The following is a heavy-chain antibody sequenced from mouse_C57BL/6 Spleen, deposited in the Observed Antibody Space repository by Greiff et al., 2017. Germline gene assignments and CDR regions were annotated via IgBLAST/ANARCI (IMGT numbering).Heavy chain of an antibody. CDR2: IDPSDSYT. CDR3: ATYYPAWFAY. CDR1: GYTFTSYW. Sequence: QVQLKQPGAELVRPGTSVKLSCKASGYTFTSYWMHWVKQRPGQGLEWIGVIDPSDSYTNYNQKFKGKATLTVDTSSSTAYMQLSSLTSEDSAVYYCATYYPAWFAYWGQGTLVTVSA. V-gene: IGHV1-59*01. J-gene: IGHJ3*01. D-gene: IGHD2-10*01.